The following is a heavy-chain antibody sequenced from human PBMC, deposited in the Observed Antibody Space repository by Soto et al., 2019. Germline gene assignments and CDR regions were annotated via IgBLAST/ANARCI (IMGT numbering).Heavy chain of an antibody. Sequence: QVQLVQSGAEVKKPGSSVKVSCKASGGTFSSYAISWVRQAPGQGLEWMGGIIPIFGTANYAQKFQGRVTITADESTSTAYMELSSLRSEDTAVYYCAREGSVPPPSGHNWFDPWGQGTLVTVSS. CDR2: IIPIFGTA. D-gene: IGHD6-6*01. CDR1: GGTFSSYA. J-gene: IGHJ5*02. CDR3: AREGSVPPPSGHNWFDP. V-gene: IGHV1-69*01.